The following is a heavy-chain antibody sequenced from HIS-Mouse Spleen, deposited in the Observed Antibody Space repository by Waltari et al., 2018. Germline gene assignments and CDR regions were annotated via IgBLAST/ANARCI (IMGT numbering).Heavy chain of an antibody. CDR1: GGSISSYS. CDR2: IYTSGST. D-gene: IGHD3-3*01. CDR3: ARDFHDFWSGYYGGDKKHDAFDI. J-gene: IGHJ3*02. Sequence: QVQLQESGPGLVKPSETLSLTCTVSGGSISSYSWIWIRQPAGKGLAWIGRIYTSGSTNYNPSLKSRVTMSVDTSKNQFSLKLSSVTAADTAVYYCARDFHDFWSGYYGGDKKHDAFDIWGQGTMVTVSS. V-gene: IGHV4-4*07.